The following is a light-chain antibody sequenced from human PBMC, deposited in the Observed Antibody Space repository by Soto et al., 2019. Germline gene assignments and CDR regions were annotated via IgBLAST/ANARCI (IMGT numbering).Light chain of an antibody. CDR3: QQYGGSPPLT. CDR2: DVS. Sequence: EIVLTQFPGTLSLSPGERATLSCRASQSVSSNYLAWYQEEPGQAPRLLIYDVSTRATGIPDRFSGSGSGTDFTLTISRLEPEDFAVYYCQQYGGSPPLTFGQGTEVEIK. J-gene: IGKJ2*01. V-gene: IGKV3-20*01. CDR1: QSVSSNY.